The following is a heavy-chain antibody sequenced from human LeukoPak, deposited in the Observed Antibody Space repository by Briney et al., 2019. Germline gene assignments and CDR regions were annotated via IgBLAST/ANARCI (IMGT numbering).Heavy chain of an antibody. CDR1: GYSFTSYW. CDR3: ARIYCSSTSCYGASS. D-gene: IGHD2-2*01. J-gene: IGHJ5*02. V-gene: IGHV5-51*01. CDR2: IYPGDSDT. Sequence: HGESLKISCKGSGYSFTSYWIGWVRQMPGKGLGWMGIIYPGDSDTRYSPSFQGQVTTSADKSISTAYLQWSSLKASDTAMYYCARIYCSSTSCYGASSWGQGTLVTVSS.